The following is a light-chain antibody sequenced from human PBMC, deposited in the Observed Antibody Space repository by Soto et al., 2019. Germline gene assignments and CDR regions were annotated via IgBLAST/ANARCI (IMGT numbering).Light chain of an antibody. CDR1: ESVSSN. Sequence: EIVMTQSPATLSLSPGERAPLSCRASESVSSNLAWYQQKPAQAPSLIIYGASTRATGIPARFSGSGAGTEFTLTISSLQSEDFAAYYCQQYNNWHPWTFGQGTKVDIK. CDR3: QQYNNWHPWT. V-gene: IGKV3-15*01. J-gene: IGKJ1*01. CDR2: GAS.